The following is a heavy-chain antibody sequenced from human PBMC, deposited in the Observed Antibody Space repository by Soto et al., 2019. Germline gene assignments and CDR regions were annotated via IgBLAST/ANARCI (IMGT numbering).Heavy chain of an antibody. J-gene: IGHJ6*02. Sequence: EVQLLESGGGLVQPGGSLRLSCAASGFTFSSYAMSWVRQAPGKGLEWVSAISGSGGSTYYADSVKGRFTISRDNSKNTLYLQMNSLRAEDTAVYYCAKACVGGRLVKLSYYYYGMDVWGQGTTVTVSS. CDR1: GFTFSSYA. D-gene: IGHD3-16*01. CDR2: ISGSGGST. V-gene: IGHV3-23*01. CDR3: AKACVGGRLVKLSYYYYGMDV.